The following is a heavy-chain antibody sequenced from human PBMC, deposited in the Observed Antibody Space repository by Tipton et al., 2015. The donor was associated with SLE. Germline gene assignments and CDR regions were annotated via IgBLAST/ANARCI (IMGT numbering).Heavy chain of an antibody. V-gene: IGHV4-34*01. CDR1: GGSFSGYY. D-gene: IGHD6-6*01. CDR3: ARRLVSTVFDY. CDR2: INHSGST. J-gene: IGHJ4*02. Sequence: LRLSCAVYGGSFSGYYWSWIRQPPGKGLEWIGEINHSGSTNYNPSLKSRVTISVDTSKNQFSLKLSSVTAADTAVYYCARRLVSTVFDYWGQGTLVTVSS.